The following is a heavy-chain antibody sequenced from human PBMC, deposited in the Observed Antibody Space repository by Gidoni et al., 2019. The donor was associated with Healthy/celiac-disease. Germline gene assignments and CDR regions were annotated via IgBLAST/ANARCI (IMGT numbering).Heavy chain of an antibody. Sequence: QVQLVQSGAEVKKPGASVKVSCKASGYTFTSYAMHWVRQAPGQRLEWMGWINAGNGNTKYSQKFQGRVTITRDTSASTAYMELSSLRSEDTAVYYCARGLSGAARRRWEYYFDYWGQGTLVTVSS. D-gene: IGHD6-6*01. V-gene: IGHV1-3*01. CDR1: GYTFTSYA. J-gene: IGHJ4*02. CDR2: INAGNGNT. CDR3: ARGLSGAARRRWEYYFDY.